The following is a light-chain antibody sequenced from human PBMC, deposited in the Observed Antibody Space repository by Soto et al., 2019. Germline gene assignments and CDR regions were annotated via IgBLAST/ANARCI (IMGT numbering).Light chain of an antibody. Sequence: EIVLTHSPGTLSLSPGERATLSCRASQSVSSIYLAWYQQKPGQAPRLLIYGVSSRATGIPDRFSGSGSGKDLTLTISRLEPEDFAVYYCQHYRSSQWMLGQGTQVDIK. V-gene: IGKV3-20*01. J-gene: IGKJ1*01. CDR3: QHYRSSQWM. CDR1: QSVSSIY. CDR2: GVS.